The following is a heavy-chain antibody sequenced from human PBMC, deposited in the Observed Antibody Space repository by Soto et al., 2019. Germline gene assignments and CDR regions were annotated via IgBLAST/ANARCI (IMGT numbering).Heavy chain of an antibody. D-gene: IGHD2-2*01. CDR1: GGTFSSYT. CDR3: ARVARPSYCSSTSCKDYYYYMDV. CDR2: IIPILGIA. Sequence: SVKVSCKASGGTFSSYTISWVRQAPGQGLEWMGRIIPILGIANYAQKFQGRVTITADKSTSTAYMELSSLRSEDTAVYYCARVARPSYCSSTSCKDYYYYMDVWGKGTTVTSP. V-gene: IGHV1-69*02. J-gene: IGHJ6*03.